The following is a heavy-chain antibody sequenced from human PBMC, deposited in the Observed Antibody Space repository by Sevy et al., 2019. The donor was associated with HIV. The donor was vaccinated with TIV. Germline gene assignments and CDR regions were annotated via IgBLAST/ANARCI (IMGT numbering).Heavy chain of an antibody. CDR3: ARSQWLNHDAFDI. D-gene: IGHD5-12*01. J-gene: IGHJ3*02. Sequence: QSQTLSLTCAISGDSVSSNSAAWNWIRQSPSRGLEWLGRTYYRSKWYNDYAVSMKSRITINPDTSKNQFCLQLNSVTPEDTTLYYCARSQWLNHDAFDIWGQGTMVTVSS. CDR1: GDSVSSNSAA. CDR2: TYYRSKWYN. V-gene: IGHV6-1*01.